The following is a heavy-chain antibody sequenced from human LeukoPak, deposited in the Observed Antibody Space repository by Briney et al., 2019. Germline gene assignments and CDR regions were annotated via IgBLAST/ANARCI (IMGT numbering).Heavy chain of an antibody. D-gene: IGHD2/OR15-2a*01. Sequence: GGSLRLSCAASGFTFSSYAMTWVRQAPGKGLEWVSAINGSGGSTYYADSVKGRFTISRDNFKDTLYLQMNSLRAEDTAVYYCAKQYLPYYYGMDVWGQGTTVTVSS. V-gene: IGHV3-23*01. J-gene: IGHJ6*02. CDR3: AKQYLPYYYGMDV. CDR2: INGSGGST. CDR1: GFTFSSYA.